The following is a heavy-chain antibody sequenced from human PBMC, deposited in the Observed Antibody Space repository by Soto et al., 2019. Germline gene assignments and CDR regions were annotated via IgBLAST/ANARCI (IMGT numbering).Heavy chain of an antibody. Sequence: GGSLRLSCAASGFSFSSHGMHWVRQAPGKGPEWVAIIWFDGSNKYYADSVKGRFTISRDNSKNTLYLQMNSLRAEDTALYYCAKGYSYGVLEPLGYWGQGTLVTVSS. CDR1: GFSFSSHG. CDR3: AKGYSYGVLEPLGY. V-gene: IGHV3-33*06. CDR2: IWFDGSNK. J-gene: IGHJ4*02. D-gene: IGHD5-18*01.